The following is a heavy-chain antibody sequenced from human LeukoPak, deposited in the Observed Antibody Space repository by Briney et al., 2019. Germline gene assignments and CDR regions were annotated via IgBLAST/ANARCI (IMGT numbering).Heavy chain of an antibody. CDR1: GDSVSNYY. Sequence: SETLSLTCTVSGDSVSNYYWSWIRQPPGKGLEWIGSIYYSGSTYYNPSLKSRVTISVDTSKNQFSLKLSSVTAADTAVYYCAANGDYWGQGTLVTVSS. CDR2: IYYSGST. CDR3: AANGDY. V-gene: IGHV4-39*07. J-gene: IGHJ4*02.